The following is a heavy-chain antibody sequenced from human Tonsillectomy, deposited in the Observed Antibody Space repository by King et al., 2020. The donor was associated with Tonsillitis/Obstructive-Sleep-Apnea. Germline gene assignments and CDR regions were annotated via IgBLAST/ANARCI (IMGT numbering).Heavy chain of an antibody. J-gene: IGHJ5*02. V-gene: IGHV3-30*18. CDR2: VSYDGSNK. CDR3: VKGSFGRSGYYPNWFDP. Sequence: VQLVESGGGVVQPGRSLRLSCAASGFTFSNFGMNWVRQAPGKGLEWVAVVSYDGSNKYYADSVKGRFSISRDDSKNTLFLQMNSLRTDDTAMYYCVKGSFGRSGYYPNWFDPWGQGTLVAVSS. D-gene: IGHD3-22*01. CDR1: GFTFSNFG.